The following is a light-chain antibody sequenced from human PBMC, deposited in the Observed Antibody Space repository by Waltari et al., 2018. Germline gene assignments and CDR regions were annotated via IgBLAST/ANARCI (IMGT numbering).Light chain of an antibody. Sequence: EIVLTQSPATPSLSPGERATLSCRASQSVRTYLAWYQHRPGLAPRLLIYDASNRATDVPARFSGSGSGTDFTLTISSLQPEDFAVYYCQERSNWPGGAFGGGTKVE. J-gene: IGKJ4*01. CDR3: QERSNWPGGA. CDR1: QSVRTY. V-gene: IGKV3-11*01. CDR2: DAS.